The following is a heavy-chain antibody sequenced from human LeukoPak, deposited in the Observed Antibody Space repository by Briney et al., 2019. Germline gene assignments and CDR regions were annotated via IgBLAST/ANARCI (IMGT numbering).Heavy chain of an antibody. CDR1: GGYIITSGHY. CDR3: ARGRSSSGGHSWFDP. V-gene: IGHV4-39*07. D-gene: IGHD4-23*01. CDR2: IYYTGVT. J-gene: IGHJ5*02. Sequence: PSETLSLTCTVSGGYIITSGHYWGWIRQPPGKGLEWIGSIYYTGVTSTNPFFRSRMSISVDTSKNQFSLNLTSVTAADAAVYCARGRSSSGGHSWFDPWGQGTLVTVSS.